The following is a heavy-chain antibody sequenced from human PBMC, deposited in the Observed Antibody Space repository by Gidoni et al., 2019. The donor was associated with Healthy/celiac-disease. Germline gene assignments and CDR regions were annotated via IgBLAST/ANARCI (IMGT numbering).Heavy chain of an antibody. Sequence: QVQLVQPGSELKKPGASVQVSCKASGYTFTSYAMNWVRQAPGQGLEWMGWINTNNGKPTYAQGFTGRFVFSLDTSVSTAYLQISSLKDEDTAVDYCARDLGYCSSTSCPFDYWGQGTLVTVSS. CDR2: INTNNGKP. J-gene: IGHJ4*02. CDR3: ARDLGYCSSTSCPFDY. CDR1: GYTFTSYA. D-gene: IGHD2-2*01. V-gene: IGHV7-4-1*02.